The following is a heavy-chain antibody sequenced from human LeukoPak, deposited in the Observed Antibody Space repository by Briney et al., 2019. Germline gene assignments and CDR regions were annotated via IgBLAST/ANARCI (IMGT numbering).Heavy chain of an antibody. D-gene: IGHD5-18*01. CDR1: GFTFSSYG. CDR3: ARIVDTAMVTGGDYYYYYYMDV. Sequence: AGGSLRLSCAASGFTFSSYGMSWVRQAPGKGLEWVSSISSSSSYIYYADSVKGRFTISRDNAKNSLYLQMNSLRAEDTAVYYCARIVDTAMVTGGDYYYYYYMDVWGKGTTVTVSS. J-gene: IGHJ6*03. CDR2: ISSSSSYI. V-gene: IGHV3-21*01.